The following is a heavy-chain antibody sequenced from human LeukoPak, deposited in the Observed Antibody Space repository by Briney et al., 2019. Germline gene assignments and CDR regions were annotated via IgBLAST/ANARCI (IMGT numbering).Heavy chain of an antibody. J-gene: IGHJ5*02. Sequence: SETLSLTCTVSGGSISSYYWSWIRQPPGKGLEWIGYIYYSGSTNYNPSLKSRVTISVDTSKNQFSLKLSSVTAADTAVYYCARGTAMSRFDPWGQGTLVTVSS. CDR1: GGSISSYY. D-gene: IGHD5-18*01. CDR3: ARGTAMSRFDP. V-gene: IGHV4-59*08. CDR2: IYYSGST.